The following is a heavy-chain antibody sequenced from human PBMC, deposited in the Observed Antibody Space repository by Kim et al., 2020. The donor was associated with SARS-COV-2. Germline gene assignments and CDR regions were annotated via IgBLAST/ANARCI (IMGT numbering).Heavy chain of an antibody. J-gene: IGHJ4*02. D-gene: IGHD5-12*01. V-gene: IGHV4-59*09. CDR2: T. CDR3: ARGGVATIWSY. Sequence: THYNPSLKSRVTMSVDTSKNQFSLNLTSVTPADTVVYYCARGGVATIWSYWGQGTLVTVSS.